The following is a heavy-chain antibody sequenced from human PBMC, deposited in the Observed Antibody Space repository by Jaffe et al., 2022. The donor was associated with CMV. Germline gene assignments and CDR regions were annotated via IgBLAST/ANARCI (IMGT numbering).Heavy chain of an antibody. CDR3: AAGRRIAVAGISSLWAFDI. J-gene: IGHJ3*02. CDR2: IYYSGST. Sequence: QVQLQESGPGLVKPSQTLSLTCTVSGGSISSGGYYWSWIRQHPGKGLEWIGYIYYSGSTYYNPSLKSRVTISVDTSKNQFSLKLSSVTAADTAVYYCAAGRRIAVAGISSLWAFDIWGQGTMVTVSS. CDR1: GGSISSGGYY. D-gene: IGHD6-19*01. V-gene: IGHV4-31*03.